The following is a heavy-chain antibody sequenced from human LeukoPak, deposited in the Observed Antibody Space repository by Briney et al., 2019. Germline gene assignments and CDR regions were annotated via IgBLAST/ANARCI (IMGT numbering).Heavy chain of an antibody. CDR3: ARDLQLWFIAD. CDR2: ISGSGGST. Sequence: GGSLRLSCAASGFTFSSYGMSWVRQAPGKGLEWVSGISGSGGSTYYADSVKGRFTISRDNSKNTLYLRMNSLRAEDTAVYYCARDLQLWFIADWGQGTLVTVSS. CDR1: GFTFSSYG. D-gene: IGHD5-18*01. V-gene: IGHV3-23*01. J-gene: IGHJ4*02.